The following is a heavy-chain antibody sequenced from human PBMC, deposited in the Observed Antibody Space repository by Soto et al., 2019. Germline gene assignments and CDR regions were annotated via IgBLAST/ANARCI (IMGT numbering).Heavy chain of an antibody. D-gene: IGHD2-15*01. CDR1: GYTFTGYY. Sequence: ASVKVSCKASGYTFTGYYMHWVRQAPGQGLEWMGWINPNSGGTNYAQKFQGWVTMTADTSTSTAYMELSSLRSEDTAVYYCARDQDRYCSGGSCYPNDAFDIWGQGTMVTVSS. J-gene: IGHJ3*02. CDR3: ARDQDRYCSGGSCYPNDAFDI. CDR2: INPNSGGT. V-gene: IGHV1-2*04.